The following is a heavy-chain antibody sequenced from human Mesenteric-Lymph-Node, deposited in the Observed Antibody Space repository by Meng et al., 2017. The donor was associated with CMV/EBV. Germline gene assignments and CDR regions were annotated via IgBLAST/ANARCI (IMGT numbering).Heavy chain of an antibody. CDR1: GYAFTNYA. CDR3: ARRGRNIIDF. D-gene: IGHD2/OR15-2a*01. Sequence: KSYCRNSGYAFTNYAVAWVRQLPGKGLEWMEIIFSDDSDTRYSPSFQGQVTISVDKSISTAYLQWSSLKTSDSAIYYCARRGRNIIDFWGQGTLVTVSS. CDR2: IFSDDSDT. V-gene: IGHV5-51*01. J-gene: IGHJ4*02.